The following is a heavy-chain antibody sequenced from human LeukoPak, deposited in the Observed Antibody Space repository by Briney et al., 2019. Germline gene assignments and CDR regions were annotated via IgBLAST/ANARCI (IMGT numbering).Heavy chain of an antibody. Sequence: GGSLRLSCSASGFTFSSYAMRWVRLAPGKGLGWVSSIVGGGGSTYYADSVKGRFTISRDNSKNTLYLQMNSLRVDDTAVYYCARGPAYYYYDMDVWGKGTTVTVSS. V-gene: IGHV3-23*01. CDR2: IVGGGGST. CDR3: ARGPAYYYYDMDV. J-gene: IGHJ6*03. D-gene: IGHD2-2*01. CDR1: GFTFSSYA.